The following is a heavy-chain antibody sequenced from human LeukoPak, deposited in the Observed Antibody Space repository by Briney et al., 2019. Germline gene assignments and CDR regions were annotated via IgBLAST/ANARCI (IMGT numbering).Heavy chain of an antibody. V-gene: IGHV4-4*02. J-gene: IGHJ5*02. D-gene: IGHD3-10*01. Sequence: SETLSLTCAVSGGSISSSNWWSWVRQPPGKGLEWIGEIYHSGSTNYNPSLKSRVTISVDKSKNQFSLELSSVTAADTAVYYCARLRYYGSGSYPMTGNWFDPWGQGTLVTVSS. CDR1: GGSISSSNW. CDR3: ARLRYYGSGSYPMTGNWFDP. CDR2: IYHSGST.